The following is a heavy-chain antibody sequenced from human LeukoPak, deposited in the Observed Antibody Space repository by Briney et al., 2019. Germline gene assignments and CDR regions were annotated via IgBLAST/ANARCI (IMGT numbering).Heavy chain of an antibody. V-gene: IGHV4-59*01. D-gene: IGHD4-23*01. CDR2: IAYSGST. Sequence: SETLSLTCTVSGVPISSYYWSWIRQPPAKGLEWIGYIAYSGSTIYNPSLKSRVTITLDTSKNLFSLKLTSVTAADTAVYYCARDYGGNSITFGIWDQGTMVTVSS. CDR1: GVPISSYY. J-gene: IGHJ3*02. CDR3: ARDYGGNSITFGI.